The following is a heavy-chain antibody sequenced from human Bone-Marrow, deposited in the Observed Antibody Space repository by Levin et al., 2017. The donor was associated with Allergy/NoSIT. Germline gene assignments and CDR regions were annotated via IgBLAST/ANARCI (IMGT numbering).Heavy chain of an antibody. D-gene: IGHD7-27*01. CDR3: AKDPNWAPGY. CDR1: GFTFSTFA. V-gene: IGHV3-23*01. Sequence: GGSLRLSCAVSGFTFSTFAMRWVRQPPGKGLDWFSTISGSGDTTYYADSVKGRFTISRDNSKNTLYLQMNSLRVEDTALYYCAKDPNWAPGYWGRGTLDTVSS. CDR2: ISGSGDTT. J-gene: IGHJ4*02.